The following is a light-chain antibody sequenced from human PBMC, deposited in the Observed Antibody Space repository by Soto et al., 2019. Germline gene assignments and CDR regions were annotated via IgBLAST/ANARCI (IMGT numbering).Light chain of an antibody. CDR1: QGIANW. CDR3: QQADSFPHT. Sequence: DIPMTQSPSSVSASVGDSVTITCRASQGIANWLAWYQQKPGKAPKLLIYAASTLQSGVPSRFRGSGTGTGFTLSISCLQPEDFATYYCQQADSFPHTFGGGTVVEMK. J-gene: IGKJ4*01. CDR2: AAS. V-gene: IGKV1-12*01.